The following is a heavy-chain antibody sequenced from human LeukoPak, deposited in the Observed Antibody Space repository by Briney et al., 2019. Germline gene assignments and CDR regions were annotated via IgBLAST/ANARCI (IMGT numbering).Heavy chain of an antibody. D-gene: IGHD6-19*01. CDR1: GFTVSSNY. CDR3: AKSIAVAGTGGY. CDR2: ISSSGSTI. J-gene: IGHJ4*02. V-gene: IGHV3-11*04. Sequence: GGSLRLSCAASGFTVSSNYMSWIRQAPGKGLEWVSYISSSGSTIYYADSVKGRFTISRDNSKNTLYLQMNSLRAEDTAVYYCAKSIAVAGTGGYRGQGTLVTVSS.